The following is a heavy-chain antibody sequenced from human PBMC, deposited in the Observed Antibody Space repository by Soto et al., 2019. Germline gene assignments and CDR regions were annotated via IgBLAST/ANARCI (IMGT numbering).Heavy chain of an antibody. CDR1: GFTFSSYA. CDR2: ISGSGGST. Sequence: PGGSLRLSCAASGFTFSSYAMSWVRQAPGKGLEWVSAISGSGGSTYYADSVKGRFTISRDNSKNTLYLQMNSLRAEDTAVYYCAKDVVPAPSGWYGFEYFQHWGQGTLVTVSS. CDR3: AKDVVPAPSGWYGFEYFQH. D-gene: IGHD6-19*01. J-gene: IGHJ1*01. V-gene: IGHV3-23*01.